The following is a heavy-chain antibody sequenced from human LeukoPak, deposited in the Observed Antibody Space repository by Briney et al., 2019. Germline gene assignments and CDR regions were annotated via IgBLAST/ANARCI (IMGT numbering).Heavy chain of an antibody. CDR1: GFTFSSYA. V-gene: IGHV3-23*01. CDR2: ISGSGGGTT. J-gene: IGHJ4*02. D-gene: IGHD2-2*02. Sequence: GGSLRLSCAASGFTFSSYAMSWVRQAPGKGLEWVSAISGSGGGTTYYADSVKGRFTISRDNSKSTLYLQMNSLRAEDTAVYYCARCSSTSCYTFDYWGQGTLVTVSS. CDR3: ARCSSTSCYTFDY.